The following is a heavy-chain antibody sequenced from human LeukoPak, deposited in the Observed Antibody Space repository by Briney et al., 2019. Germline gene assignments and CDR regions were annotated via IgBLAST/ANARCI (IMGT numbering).Heavy chain of an antibody. D-gene: IGHD3-22*01. V-gene: IGHV3-20*04. Sequence: GGSLRLSCATSGFTFADYGLSWVRQAPGKGLEWVAGINSNGAKIGYAEFAKGRFTTSRDSAKNALYLKMNRLRVEDTALYYCVRNAFYDRSCYEHPKKDWGQGIVVTVAS. CDR2: INSNGAKI. CDR1: GFTFADYG. CDR3: VRNAFYDRSCYEHPKKD. J-gene: IGHJ4*02.